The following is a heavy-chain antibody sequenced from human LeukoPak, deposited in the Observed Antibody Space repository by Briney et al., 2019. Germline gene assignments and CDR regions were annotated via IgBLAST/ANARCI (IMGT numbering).Heavy chain of an antibody. V-gene: IGHV3-48*03. CDR3: ASDQVSGVFDY. J-gene: IGHJ4*02. D-gene: IGHD5/OR15-5a*01. CDR1: GFTFSSYE. CDR2: ISSSGSTI. Sequence: GGSLRLSCAASGFTFSSYEMNWVRQAPGKGLEWVSKISSSGSTINYADSVKGRFTISRDNSKNMVYLQMNSLRVEDTAVYFCASDQVSGVFDYWGQGARVTVS.